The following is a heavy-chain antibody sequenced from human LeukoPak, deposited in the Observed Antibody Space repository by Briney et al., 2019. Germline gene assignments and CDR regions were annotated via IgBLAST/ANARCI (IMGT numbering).Heavy chain of an antibody. V-gene: IGHV3-7*03. CDR3: ARGYYEYGSGSKDY. CDR1: GLNFSDYW. Sequence: GGSLRLSCVVSGLNFSDYWMNWGRQAPGKGVEWVANIKEDGSEKYYVDSVKGRFTISRDNAKNSVYLQMSSLRDEDTAVYYCARGYYEYGSGSKDYWGQGTLVTVSS. J-gene: IGHJ4*02. CDR2: IKEDGSEK. D-gene: IGHD3-10*01.